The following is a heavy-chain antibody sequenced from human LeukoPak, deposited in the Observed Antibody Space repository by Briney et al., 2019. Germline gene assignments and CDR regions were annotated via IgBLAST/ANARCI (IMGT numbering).Heavy chain of an antibody. CDR3: ARHIVLMWGGYDY. D-gene: IGHD2-8*01. CDR2: INPNSGGT. CDR1: GYTFTGYY. V-gene: IGHV1-2*02. Sequence: GASVKVSCKASGYTFTGYYMHWVRQAPGQGLEWTGWINPNSGGTNYAQKFQGRVTMTRDTSISTAYMELSRLRSDDTAVYYCARHIVLMWGGYDYWGQGTLVTVSS. J-gene: IGHJ4*02.